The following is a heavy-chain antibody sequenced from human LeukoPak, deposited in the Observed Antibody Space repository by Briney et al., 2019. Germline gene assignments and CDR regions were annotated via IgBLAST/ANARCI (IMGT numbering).Heavy chain of an antibody. CDR2: ISSSSSYI. Sequence: PGGSLRLSCAASGFTFSSFNMNWVRQAPGKGLEWVSSISSSSSYIYYADSVKGRFTISRDNAKNSLYLQMNSLRDEDTAVYYCARLAYGDYEWFDPWGQGTLVTVSS. J-gene: IGHJ5*02. D-gene: IGHD4-17*01. V-gene: IGHV3-21*01. CDR3: ARLAYGDYEWFDP. CDR1: GFTFSSFN.